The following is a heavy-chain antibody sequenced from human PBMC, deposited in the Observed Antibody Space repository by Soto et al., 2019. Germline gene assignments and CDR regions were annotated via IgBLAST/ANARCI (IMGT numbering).Heavy chain of an antibody. V-gene: IGHV1-8*01. CDR2: MNPNSGNT. J-gene: IGHJ4*02. Sequence: ASVKVSCKASGYTFTSYDINWVRQATGQGLEWMGWMNPNSGNTGYAQKFQGRVTMTRNTSISTAYMELSSLRSEDTAVYYCARGSPEGNWADILTGYRFDYWGQGTLVTVSS. CDR3: ARGSPEGNWADILTGYRFDY. CDR1: GYTFTSYD. D-gene: IGHD3-9*01.